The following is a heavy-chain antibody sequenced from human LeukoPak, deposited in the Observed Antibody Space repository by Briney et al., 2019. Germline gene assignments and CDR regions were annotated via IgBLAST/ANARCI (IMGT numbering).Heavy chain of an antibody. V-gene: IGHV1-8*01. D-gene: IGHD6-19*01. CDR1: GYTFTTFD. CDR3: ATYGYTSGWYLNY. CDR2: LNPTSGNT. Sequence: GASVKVSCKASGYTFTTFDINWVRQATGQGLEWMGWLNPTSGNTGYAQKFQGRVTMARNISISTAYMGVSSLRSEDTAVYYCATYGYTSGWYLNYWGQGTLVTVSS. J-gene: IGHJ4*02.